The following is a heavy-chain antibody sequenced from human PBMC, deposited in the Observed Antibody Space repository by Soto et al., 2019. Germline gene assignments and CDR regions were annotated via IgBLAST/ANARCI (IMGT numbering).Heavy chain of an antibody. CDR1: CLSIRSSRYY. Sequence: SATLSLTCTILCLSIRSSRYYWALIRQPPGQGLERIGSIYYSGSTYYNPSLKSRVTISVDTSKNQFSLKLSSVTAADTAVYYCARLLVVVVIDSDGMDVWGQGTTVT. CDR2: IYYSGST. V-gene: IGHV4-39*01. D-gene: IGHD2-15*01. J-gene: IGHJ6*02. CDR3: ARLLVVVVIDSDGMDV.